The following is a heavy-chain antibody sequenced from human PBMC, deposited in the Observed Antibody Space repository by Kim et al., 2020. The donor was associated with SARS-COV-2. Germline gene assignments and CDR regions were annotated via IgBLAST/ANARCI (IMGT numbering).Heavy chain of an antibody. CDR3: ARGSIPAADFFDY. J-gene: IGHJ4*02. Sequence: FTPKFQGRLTMTRDTSINTAYMELSRLRSDDTAVYYCARGSIPAADFFDYWGQGTLVAVSS. V-gene: IGHV1-2*02. D-gene: IGHD6-25*01.